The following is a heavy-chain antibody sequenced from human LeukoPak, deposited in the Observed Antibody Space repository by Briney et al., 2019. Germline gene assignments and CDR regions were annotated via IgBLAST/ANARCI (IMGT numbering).Heavy chain of an antibody. V-gene: IGHV4-59*12. Sequence: SETLSLTCTVSGGSISSYYWSWIRQPPGKGLEWIGYIYYSGSTNYNPSLKSRVTISVDTSKNQFSLKLSSVTAADTAVYYCARGWAFGSSWYVNYYYYMDVWGKGTTVTVSS. D-gene: IGHD6-13*01. CDR2: IYYSGST. J-gene: IGHJ6*03. CDR1: GGSISSYY. CDR3: ARGWAFGSSWYVNYYYYMDV.